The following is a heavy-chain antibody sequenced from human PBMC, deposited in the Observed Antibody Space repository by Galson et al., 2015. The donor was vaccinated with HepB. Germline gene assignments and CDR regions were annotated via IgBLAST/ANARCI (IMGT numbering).Heavy chain of an antibody. Sequence: VKVSCKVSGYTFTDYYMHWVQQAPGKGLEWMGLVDPEDGETIYAEKFQGRVTITADTSTDTAYMELSSLRSEDTAVYYCATDTGYGDTTRAHHSYYYMDVWGKGTTVTVSS. CDR2: VDPEDGET. CDR1: GYTFTDYY. V-gene: IGHV1-69-2*01. D-gene: IGHD4-17*01. J-gene: IGHJ6*03. CDR3: ATDTGYGDTTRAHHSYYYMDV.